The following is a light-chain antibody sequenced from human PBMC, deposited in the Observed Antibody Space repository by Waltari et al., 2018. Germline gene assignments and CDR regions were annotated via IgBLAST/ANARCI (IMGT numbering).Light chain of an antibody. CDR2: EVS. J-gene: IGLJ2*01. V-gene: IGLV2-8*01. CDR3: SSYAGSNNVV. CDR1: SSAVGRYNY. Sequence: QSALTQPPSASGSPGPSVTISCTGTSSAVGRYNYVSWYQQHPGKAPKRMIYEVSKRPSGVPARLSGSKSGNTASLTVSGLQAEDEADYYCSSYAGSNNVVFGGGTKLTVL.